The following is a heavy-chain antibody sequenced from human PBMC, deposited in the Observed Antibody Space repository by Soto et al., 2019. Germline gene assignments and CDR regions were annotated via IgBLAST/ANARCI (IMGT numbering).Heavy chain of an antibody. J-gene: IGHJ4*02. Sequence: ASVKVSCKASGYTFTSYGISWVRQAPGQGLEWMGWLNTYNGNTNFALKFQGRVTMTTDTSTNTAYMDLRSLTSDDTAVYYCARGPDPTYSDFWGQGTLVTVSS. CDR2: LNTYNGNT. V-gene: IGHV1-18*01. CDR3: ARGPDPTYSDF. CDR1: GYTFTSYG.